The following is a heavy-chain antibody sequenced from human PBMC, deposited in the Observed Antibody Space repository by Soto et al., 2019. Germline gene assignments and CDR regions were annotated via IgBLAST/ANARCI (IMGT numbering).Heavy chain of an antibody. V-gene: IGHV3-15*01. CDR3: TTDRNVLRFLEWPPLSYYGMDV. J-gene: IGHJ6*02. CDR2: IKSKTDGGTT. CDR1: GFTFSNAW. Sequence: PGGSLRLSCAASGFTFSNAWMSWVRQAPGKGLEWVGRIKSKTDGGTTDYAAPVKGRFTISRDDSKNTLYLQMNSLKTEDTAVYYCTTDRNVLRFLEWPPLSYYGMDVWGQGTTVTVSS. D-gene: IGHD3-3*01.